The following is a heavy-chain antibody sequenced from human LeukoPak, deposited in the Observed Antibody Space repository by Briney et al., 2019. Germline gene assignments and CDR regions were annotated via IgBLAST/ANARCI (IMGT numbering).Heavy chain of an antibody. V-gene: IGHV3-74*01. CDR1: GITLRSYW. CDR2: INSDGSIT. J-gene: IGHJ4*02. CDR3: ARGHSSGYYAGLEY. D-gene: IGHD6-19*01. Sequence: GGSPRLSRAASGITLRSYWMQGGRERPGKGLVWVSRINSDGSITSYADSVKGRFTIPRDNAKTTLYLQMNSLRAGDTAVYTCARGHSSGYYAGLEYWGQGTPVTVSS.